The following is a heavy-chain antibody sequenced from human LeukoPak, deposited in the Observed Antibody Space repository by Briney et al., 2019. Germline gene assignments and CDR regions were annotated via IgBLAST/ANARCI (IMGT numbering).Heavy chain of an antibody. CDR1: GFTFSSYS. D-gene: IGHD4-23*01. CDR2: ISSSSSTI. Sequence: GGSLRLSCAASGFTFSSYSMNWVRQAPGKGLEWVSYISSSSSTIYYADSVKGRFTISRDNAKNTLYLQMNSLTAEDTAVYYCARTRYGGNNYFDYWGRGTLVTVSS. CDR3: ARTRYGGNNYFDY. J-gene: IGHJ4*02. V-gene: IGHV3-48*04.